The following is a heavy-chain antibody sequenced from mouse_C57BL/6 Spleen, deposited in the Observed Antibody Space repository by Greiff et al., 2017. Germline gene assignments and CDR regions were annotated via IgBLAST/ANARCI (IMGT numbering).Heavy chain of an antibody. D-gene: IGHD2-3*01. CDR1: GYTFTSYW. CDR2: INPCSGYT. Sequence: QVQLQQSGAELAKPGASVKLSCKASGYTFTSYWMHWVKQRPGQGLEWIGYINPCSGYTKYIQKFKDKATLTADKSSNTAYMRLSSLTYEDSAVYYCARSYEGYAMDYWGQGTSVTVSS. J-gene: IGHJ4*01. CDR3: ARSYEGYAMDY. V-gene: IGHV1-7*01.